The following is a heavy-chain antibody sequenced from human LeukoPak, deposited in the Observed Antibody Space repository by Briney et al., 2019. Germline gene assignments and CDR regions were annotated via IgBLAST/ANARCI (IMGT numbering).Heavy chain of an antibody. CDR3: ARNKRRFDQ. J-gene: IGHJ4*02. CDR1: GFTFSTYA. CDR2: ISNRGFST. Sequence: GGSLRPSCAASGFTFSTYAMSWIRQAPGRGLEWVSYISNRGFSTYYADSVKGRFTISRDNTKNSLYLEMQSLRVEDTAVYYCARNKRRFDQWGQGTVVTVSS. V-gene: IGHV3-11*01.